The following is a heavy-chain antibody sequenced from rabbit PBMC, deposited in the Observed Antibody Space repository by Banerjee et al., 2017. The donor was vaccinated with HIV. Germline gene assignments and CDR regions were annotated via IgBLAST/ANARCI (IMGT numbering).Heavy chain of an antibody. J-gene: IGHJ3*01. V-gene: IGHV1S40*01. CDR3: TREGGL. CDR1: GFSFSGSYD. Sequence: QSLEESGGDLVKPEGSLTLTCTASGFSFSGSYDMCWVRQAPGKGLEWIACIYADSSGSTYYASWAKGRISISKTSSTTVTLQMTSLTAADTATYFCTREGGLWGQGTLVTVS. CDR2: IYADSSGST.